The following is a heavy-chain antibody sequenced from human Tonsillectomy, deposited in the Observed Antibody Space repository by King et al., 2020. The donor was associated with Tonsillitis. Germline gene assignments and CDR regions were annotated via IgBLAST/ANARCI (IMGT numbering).Heavy chain of an antibody. Sequence: QLVQSGAEVKKPGASVKVSCKASGYTFTSYYVHWVRQAPGQGLEWMGLINPSGGSTSYAQKFQGRVIMTRVTSTSTVYMELSSLRSEDTAVYYCARTYYYDRSGYYFGYWGQGTLVTVSS. CDR3: ARTYYYDRSGYYFGY. V-gene: IGHV1-46*01. J-gene: IGHJ4*02. CDR1: GYTFTSYY. D-gene: IGHD3-22*01. CDR2: INPSGGST.